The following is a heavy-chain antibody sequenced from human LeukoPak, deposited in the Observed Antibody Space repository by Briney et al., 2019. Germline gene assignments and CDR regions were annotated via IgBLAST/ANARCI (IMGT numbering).Heavy chain of an antibody. J-gene: IGHJ4*02. V-gene: IGHV3-74*01. CDR3: ARVSVSPIDSSGWSLDY. CDR2: INTDGSST. Sequence: GGSLRLSCAASGFTFSSYWMHWVRQAPGKGLVWVSRINTDGSSTSYADSVKGRFTISRDNAKNTLYLQMNSLRAEDTAVYYCARVSVSPIDSSGWSLDYWGQGTLVTVSS. CDR1: GFTFSSYW. D-gene: IGHD6-19*01.